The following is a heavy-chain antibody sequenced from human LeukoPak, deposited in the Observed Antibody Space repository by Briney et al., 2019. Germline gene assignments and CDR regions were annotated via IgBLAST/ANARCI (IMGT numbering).Heavy chain of an antibody. J-gene: IGHJ4*02. Sequence: GGSLRLSCAASGFTFSSYSMNWVRQAPGKGLEWVSYISSSSSTIYYADSVKGRFTISRDNAKNSLYLQMNSLRAEDTAVYYCARDIVATITGGDFDYWGQGTLVTVSS. CDR2: ISSSSSTI. D-gene: IGHD5-12*01. CDR1: GFTFSSYS. CDR3: ARDIVATITGGDFDY. V-gene: IGHV3-48*04.